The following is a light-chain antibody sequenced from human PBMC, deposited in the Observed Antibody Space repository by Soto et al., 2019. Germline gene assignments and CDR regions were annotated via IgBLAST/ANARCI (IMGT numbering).Light chain of an antibody. V-gene: IGKV1-5*03. Sequence: DVQMTQSPSTLSASVGDRVAITCRASQSIDTWLAWHQQKPGKAPKVLIYQASSLGSGVPSRFSGSGSGTEFTLTINSLQPDDFTTYYCQQTYSAPLTFGGGTKVAIK. J-gene: IGKJ4*01. CDR2: QAS. CDR3: QQTYSAPLT. CDR1: QSIDTW.